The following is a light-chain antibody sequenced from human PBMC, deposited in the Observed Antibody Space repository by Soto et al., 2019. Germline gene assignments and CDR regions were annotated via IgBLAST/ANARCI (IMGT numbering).Light chain of an antibody. V-gene: IGLV1-44*01. CDR2: SNN. Sequence: QSVLTQPPSASGTPGQRVTISCSGSGSNIGSNSVHWYQQLPGTAPKLLIYSNNQRPSGVPDRFSGSKSGTSASLVISGLQSENEADYYCASWDNSLNGVTFGGGTKVTVL. CDR3: ASWDNSLNGVT. J-gene: IGLJ2*01. CDR1: GSNIGSNS.